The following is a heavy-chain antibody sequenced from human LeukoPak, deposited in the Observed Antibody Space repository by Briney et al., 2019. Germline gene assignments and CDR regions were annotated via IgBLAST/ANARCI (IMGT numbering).Heavy chain of an antibody. Sequence: GGSLRLSCAASGFTVSSNYMSWVRQAPGKGLEWVSAISGSGGSTYYADSVKGRFTISRDNSKNTLYLQMNSLRAEDTAVYYCAKAPAPSYCSSTSCYDLFYFDYWGQGTLVTVSS. V-gene: IGHV3-23*01. CDR1: GFTVSSNY. D-gene: IGHD2-2*01. J-gene: IGHJ4*02. CDR3: AKAPAPSYCSSTSCYDLFYFDY. CDR2: ISGSGGST.